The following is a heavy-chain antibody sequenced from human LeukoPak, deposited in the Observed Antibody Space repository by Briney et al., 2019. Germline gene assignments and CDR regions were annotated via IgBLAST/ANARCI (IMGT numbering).Heavy chain of an antibody. J-gene: IGHJ4*02. D-gene: IGHD6-19*01. CDR3: ARTYPGIAKAGTFDY. Sequence: GGSLRLSCAASGFTFSTYWMSWVRQAPGKGLEWVANINQDGSEEYYVDSVKGRFTISRDNAKNSLYLQMNSLGAEDTAVYYCARTYPGIAKAGTFDYWGQGTLVTVSS. CDR1: GFTFSTYW. CDR2: INQDGSEE. V-gene: IGHV3-7*01.